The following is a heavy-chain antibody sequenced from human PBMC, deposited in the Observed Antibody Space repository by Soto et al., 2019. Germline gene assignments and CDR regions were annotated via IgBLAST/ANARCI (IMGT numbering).Heavy chain of an antibody. J-gene: IGHJ4*02. Sequence: QVVLLQSGAEVKEPGSSVRVSCQVSGSTFNNFAFSWVRQAPGHGPEWMGGIVVDSNTAEYSQRLQDRVTITAAASTDTLYMELGSLTFEDTAVYYCARAIKRWEVNYYFDFWGQGTLVTVSS. CDR3: ARAIKRWEVNYYFDF. V-gene: IGHV1-69*01. CDR2: IVVDSNTA. CDR1: GSTFNNFA. D-gene: IGHD1-26*01.